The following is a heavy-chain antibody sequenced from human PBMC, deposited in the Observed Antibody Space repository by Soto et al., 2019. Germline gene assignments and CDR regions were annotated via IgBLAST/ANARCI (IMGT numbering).Heavy chain of an antibody. Sequence: GGSLRLSCAASGFTFSSYWMSWVRQAPGKGLEWVANIKQDGSEKYYVDSVKGRFTISRDNAKNSLYLQMNSLRAEDTAVYYCARDRVVVGELCLDYWGQGTLVTVSS. D-gene: IGHD3-10*01. CDR1: GFTFSSYW. V-gene: IGHV3-7*01. CDR2: IKQDGSEK. CDR3: ARDRVVVGELCLDY. J-gene: IGHJ4*02.